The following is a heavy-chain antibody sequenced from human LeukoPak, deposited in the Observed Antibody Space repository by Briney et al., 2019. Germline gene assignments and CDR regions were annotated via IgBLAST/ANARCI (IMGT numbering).Heavy chain of an antibody. Sequence: GRSLRLSCAASGFTFSTYGMHWVRQAPGKGLEWVAVISYGGTNRYYADSVKGRFTISRDNSKNTLYLQMNSLRREDTAVYYCAKDQVLGDYYDSSGSNFDYWGQGTLVTVSS. CDR3: AKDQVLGDYYDSSGSNFDY. J-gene: IGHJ4*02. CDR2: ISYGGTNR. D-gene: IGHD3-22*01. V-gene: IGHV3-30*18. CDR1: GFTFSTYG.